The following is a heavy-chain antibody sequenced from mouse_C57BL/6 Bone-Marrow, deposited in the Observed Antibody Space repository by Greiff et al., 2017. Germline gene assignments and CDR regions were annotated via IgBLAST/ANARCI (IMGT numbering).Heavy chain of an antibody. Sequence: EVKVEESGGGLVQPKGSLKLSCAASGFSFNTYAMNWVRQAPGKGLEWVARIRSKSNNYATYYADSVKDRFTISRDDSESMLYLQMNNLKTEDTAMYYCVRDYGSRGDWYFDVWGTGTTVTVSS. CDR2: IRSKSNNYAT. D-gene: IGHD1-1*01. J-gene: IGHJ1*03. CDR1: GFSFNTYA. V-gene: IGHV10-1*01. CDR3: VRDYGSRGDWYFDV.